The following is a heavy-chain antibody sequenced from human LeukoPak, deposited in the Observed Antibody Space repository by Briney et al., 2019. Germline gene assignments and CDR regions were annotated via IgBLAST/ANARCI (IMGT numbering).Heavy chain of an antibody. V-gene: IGHV3-33*01. J-gene: IGHJ4*02. CDR3: ARGYGLDIVATTIDY. CDR1: GFTFSSYG. CDR2: IWYDGSNK. Sequence: PGRSLRLSCAASGFTFSSYGMHWVRQAPGKGLEWVAVIWYDGSNKYYADSVKGRFTISRDNSKNTLYLQMNSLRAEDTAVYYCARGYGLDIVATTIDYWGQGTLVTVSS. D-gene: IGHD5-12*01.